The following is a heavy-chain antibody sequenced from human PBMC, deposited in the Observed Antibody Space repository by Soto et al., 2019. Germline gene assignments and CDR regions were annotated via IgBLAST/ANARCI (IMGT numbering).Heavy chain of an antibody. CDR1: GSSISCGGSY. CDR3: ARSVFP. J-gene: IGHJ5*02. CDR2: IYYSGSI. V-gene: IGHV4-31*03. Sequence: SETLALTCTVSGSSISCGGSYWSWTRHHPGKGLEWIWYIYYSGSIYYNPSLKSRVTISVDTSKNQFSLKLSSVTAADTAVYYCARSVFPWGQGTLVTVS.